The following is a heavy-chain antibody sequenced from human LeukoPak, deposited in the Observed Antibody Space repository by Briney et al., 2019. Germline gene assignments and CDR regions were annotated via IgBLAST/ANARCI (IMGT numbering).Heavy chain of an antibody. CDR2: ISAYNGNT. D-gene: IGHD3-22*01. J-gene: IGHJ5*02. Sequence: ASVKVSCKASGYTFTSYGISWVRQAPGQGLEWMGWISAYNGNTNYAQKLQGRVTMTTDTSTSTAYMELRSLRSDDTAVYYCARGEEYYYDSSGYSLDPWGQGTLVTVSP. CDR1: GYTFTSYG. CDR3: ARGEEYYYDSSGYSLDP. V-gene: IGHV1-18*01.